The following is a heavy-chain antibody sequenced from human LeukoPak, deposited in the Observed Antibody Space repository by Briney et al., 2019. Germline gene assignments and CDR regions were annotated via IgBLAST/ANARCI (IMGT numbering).Heavy chain of an antibody. Sequence: GGSLRLSCAASGFTFSSYGMHWVRQAPGKGLEWVAVIWYDGSKKYYADSVKGRLTVYRDKSKNTLYLQMNSLRAEDTAVYYCARGSITMVRGVTDYHYGMDVWGQGTTVTVSS. V-gene: IGHV3-33*01. CDR3: ARGSITMVRGVTDYHYGMDV. D-gene: IGHD3-10*01. CDR1: GFTFSSYG. J-gene: IGHJ6*02. CDR2: IWYDGSKK.